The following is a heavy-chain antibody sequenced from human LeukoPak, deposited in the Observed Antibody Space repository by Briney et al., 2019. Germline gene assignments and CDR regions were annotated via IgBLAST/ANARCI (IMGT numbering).Heavy chain of an antibody. J-gene: IGHJ4*02. CDR2: ISGSGGST. Sequence: PGGSLRLSCAASGFTFSSYAMSWVRQAPGKGLEWVSAISGSGGSTYYADSVKGRFTISRDNSKNTLYLQMNSLRAEDTAVYYCARRTKAAAGINLDYWGQGTLVTVSS. CDR3: ARRTKAAAGINLDY. D-gene: IGHD6-13*01. CDR1: GFTFSSYA. V-gene: IGHV3-23*01.